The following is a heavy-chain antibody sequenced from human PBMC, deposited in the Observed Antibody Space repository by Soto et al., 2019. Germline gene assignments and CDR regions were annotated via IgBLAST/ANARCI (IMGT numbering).Heavy chain of an antibody. Sequence: LGGSLRLSCAASGFTFSSYSMNWVRQAPGKGLEWVSYISSSSTIYYADSVKGRFTISRDNAKNSLYLQMNSLRDEDTAVYYCARGRNTYYYDSSGRDNWFDPWGQGTLVTVSS. D-gene: IGHD3-22*01. CDR3: ARGRNTYYYDSSGRDNWFDP. CDR2: ISSSSTI. V-gene: IGHV3-48*02. CDR1: GFTFSSYS. J-gene: IGHJ5*02.